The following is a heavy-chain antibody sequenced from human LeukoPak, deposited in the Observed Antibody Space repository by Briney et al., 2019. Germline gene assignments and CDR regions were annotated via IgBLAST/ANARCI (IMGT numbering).Heavy chain of an antibody. J-gene: IGHJ4*02. CDR2: ISGSGGST. Sequence: PGGSLRLSCAASGFTFSSYAMSWVRQAPGKGLEWVSVISGSGGSTYYADSVKGRFTISRDNSKNTLYLQMNSLRAEDMAVYYCAKDFPIVGIAVAGPFDYWGQGTLVTVSS. CDR3: AKDFPIVGIAVAGPFDY. V-gene: IGHV3-23*01. D-gene: IGHD6-19*01. CDR1: GFTFSSYA.